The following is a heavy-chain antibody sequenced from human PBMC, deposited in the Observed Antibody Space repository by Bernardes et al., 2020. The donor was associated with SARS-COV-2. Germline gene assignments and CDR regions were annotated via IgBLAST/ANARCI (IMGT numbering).Heavy chain of an antibody. CDR1: GFMFSNYS. CDR2: LDKTSTYI. Sequence: VSLRLSCLASGFMFSNYSMNWVRQAPGKGLEWVSSLDKTSTYIYYADSLKGRVTISRDNAKNSLYLQINSLRDEDTAVYYCAKGTRMGGAGYDYWGQGTLVTVSS. V-gene: IGHV3-21*06. D-gene: IGHD6-13*01. J-gene: IGHJ4*02. CDR3: AKGTRMGGAGYDY.